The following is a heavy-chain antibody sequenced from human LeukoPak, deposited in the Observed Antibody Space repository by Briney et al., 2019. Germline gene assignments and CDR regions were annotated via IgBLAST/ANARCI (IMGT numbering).Heavy chain of an antibody. CDR1: GYTFTGYY. D-gene: IGHD3-22*01. CDR2: ISPNTGGT. V-gene: IGHV1-2*02. Sequence: ASVKVSCKASGYTFTGYYMHWVRQAPGQGLEWMGWISPNTGGTIYAQKFQGRVTMTRDTSISTAYMELSRLRSDDTAVYYCAYYYDSSLDYWGQGTLVTVSS. J-gene: IGHJ4*02. CDR3: AYYYDSSLDY.